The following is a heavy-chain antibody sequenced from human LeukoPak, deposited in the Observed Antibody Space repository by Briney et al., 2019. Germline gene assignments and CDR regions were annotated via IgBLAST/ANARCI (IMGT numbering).Heavy chain of an antibody. D-gene: IGHD2-2*01. CDR1: GFTFSNYW. V-gene: IGHV3-7*01. Sequence: QPGESLRLSCAASGFTFSNYWMSWVRQAPGKGLEWVANIKPDGSQKYYVDSLKGRFTISRDNAKNSLYLQMNSLRAEDTAVYYCARESRFVAPADISFEDYCGQGTLVTVSS. J-gene: IGHJ4*02. CDR3: ARESRFVAPADISFEDY. CDR2: IKPDGSQK.